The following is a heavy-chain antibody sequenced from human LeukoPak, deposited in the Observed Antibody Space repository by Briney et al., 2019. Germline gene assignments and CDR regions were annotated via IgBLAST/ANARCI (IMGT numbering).Heavy chain of an antibody. J-gene: IGHJ4*02. Sequence: ASVKVSCKPTGYTFNTYGTTWVRQAPGQGLEWMGWISPYNGNTNYAQKFQGRVTLTTDTSTSTAYMELRSLRSDDTAVYYCARGPQERSGYPDDWGQGTLVTVSS. CDR3: ARGPQERSGYPDD. V-gene: IGHV1-18*01. CDR1: GYTFNTYG. D-gene: IGHD3-22*01. CDR2: ISPYNGNT.